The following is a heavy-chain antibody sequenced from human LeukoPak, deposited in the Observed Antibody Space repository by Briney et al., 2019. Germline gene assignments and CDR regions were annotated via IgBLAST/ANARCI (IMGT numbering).Heavy chain of an antibody. CDR1: GGSFSGYY. D-gene: IGHD4-17*01. Sequence: PSETLSLTCAVYGGSFSGYYWSWIRQPPGKGLEWIGEINHSGSTNYNPSLKSRVTISVDTSKNQFSLKLSSVTAADTAVYYCARGLSPLPPYGDSTGRYFDYWGQGTLVTVSS. V-gene: IGHV4-34*01. CDR3: ARGLSPLPPYGDSTGRYFDY. J-gene: IGHJ4*02. CDR2: INHSGST.